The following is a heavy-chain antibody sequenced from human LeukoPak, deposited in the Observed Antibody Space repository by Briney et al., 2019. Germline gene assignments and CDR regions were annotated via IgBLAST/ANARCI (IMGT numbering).Heavy chain of an antibody. CDR1: GYTFTSYY. V-gene: IGHV1-46*01. J-gene: IGHJ4*02. D-gene: IGHD3-3*01. CDR2: INPGGGNT. Sequence: GSVTVSCKASGYTFTSYYIYWVRQAPGQGLEGMGLINPGGGNTNYAQKFQGRVTMTRDMSTSTVYMGLSSLTSEDTAVYYCARGQRPIRVVTSELFDYWGQGTLVTVSS. CDR3: ARGQRPIRVVTSELFDY.